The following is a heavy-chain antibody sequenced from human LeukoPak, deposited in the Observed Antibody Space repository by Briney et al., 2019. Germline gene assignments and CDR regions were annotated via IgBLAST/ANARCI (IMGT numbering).Heavy chain of an antibody. D-gene: IGHD4/OR15-4a*01. J-gene: IGHJ3*02. CDR2: ISYSGST. Sequence: SETLSLTCTVSGGSISSSSYYWGWIRQPPGKGLEWIGSISYSGSTYYNPSLKSRVTISVDTSKNQSSLKLSSVTATDTAVYYCARQGARDAFDIWGQGTMVTVSS. V-gene: IGHV4-39*01. CDR1: GGSISSSSYY. CDR3: ARQGARDAFDI.